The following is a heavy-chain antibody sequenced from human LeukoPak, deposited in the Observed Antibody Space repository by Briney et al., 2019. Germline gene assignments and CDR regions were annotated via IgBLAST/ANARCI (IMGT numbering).Heavy chain of an antibody. D-gene: IGHD5-18*01. Sequence: SETLSLTCAVYGGSFSGYYWSWIRQPPGKGLEWIGKINHSGSTNYNPSLKSRVTISVDTSKNQFSLKLSSVTAADTAVYYCARGRGGYSYGYSGLGYYFDYWGQGTLVTV. J-gene: IGHJ4*02. CDR3: ARGRGGYSYGYSGLGYYFDY. CDR2: INHSGST. V-gene: IGHV4-34*01. CDR1: GGSFSGYY.